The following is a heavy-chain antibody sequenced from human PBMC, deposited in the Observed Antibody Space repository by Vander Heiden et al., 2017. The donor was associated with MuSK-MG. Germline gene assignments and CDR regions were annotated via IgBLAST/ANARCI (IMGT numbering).Heavy chain of an antibody. Sequence: EVQLVQSGAEVKKPGESLRISCKGSGYSFTSYWISWVRQMPGKGLEWMGRIDPSDSYTNYSPSFQGHVTISADKSISTAYLQWSSLKASDTAMYYCAGQYYYGSGSSDWFDPWGQGTLVTVSS. CDR3: AGQYYYGSGSSDWFDP. J-gene: IGHJ5*02. CDR2: IDPSDSYT. CDR1: GYSFTSYW. V-gene: IGHV5-10-1*01. D-gene: IGHD3-10*01.